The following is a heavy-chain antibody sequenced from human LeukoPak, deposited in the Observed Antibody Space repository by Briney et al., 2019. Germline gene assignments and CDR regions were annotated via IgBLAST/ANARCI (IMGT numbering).Heavy chain of an antibody. CDR3: ARDPRPVVTAIPSGDAFDI. J-gene: IGHJ3*02. CDR2: INPNSGGT. D-gene: IGHD2-21*02. V-gene: IGHV1-2*02. Sequence: ASVKVSCKASGYTFTGYYMHWVRQAPGQGLEWMGWINPNSGGTNYAQKFQGRDTMTRDTSISTAYMELRSLRSDDTAVYYCARDPRPVVTAIPSGDAFDIWGQGTMVTVSS. CDR1: GYTFTGYY.